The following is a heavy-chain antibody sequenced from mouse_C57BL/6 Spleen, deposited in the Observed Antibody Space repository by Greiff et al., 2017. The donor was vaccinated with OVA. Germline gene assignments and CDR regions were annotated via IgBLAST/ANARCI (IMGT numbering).Heavy chain of an antibody. V-gene: IGHV1-81*01. D-gene: IGHD2-4*01. J-gene: IGHJ4*01. CDR2: IYPRSGNT. CDR3: AKGGLRDYYAMDY. CDR1: GYTFTSYG. Sequence: QVQLQQSGAELARPGASVKLSCKASGYTFTSYGISWVKQRTGQGLEWIGEIYPRSGNTYYNEKFKGKATLTADKSSSTAYMELRSLTSEDSAVYFCAKGGLRDYYAMDYWGQGTSVTVSS.